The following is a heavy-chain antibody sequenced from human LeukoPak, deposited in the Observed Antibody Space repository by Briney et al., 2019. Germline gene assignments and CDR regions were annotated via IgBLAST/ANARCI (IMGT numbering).Heavy chain of an antibody. Sequence: SETLSLTCTVSGDSISSNNWWSWVRQPPGKGLEWIGEVYHSGSTNYNPSLTSQVIISVDKSKNQFSLNLSSVTAADTAVYYCARVTHYYGSGAWYYFDYWGQGTLVTVSS. D-gene: IGHD3-10*01. CDR1: GDSISSNNW. J-gene: IGHJ4*02. CDR3: ARVTHYYGSGAWYYFDY. CDR2: VYHSGST. V-gene: IGHV4-4*02.